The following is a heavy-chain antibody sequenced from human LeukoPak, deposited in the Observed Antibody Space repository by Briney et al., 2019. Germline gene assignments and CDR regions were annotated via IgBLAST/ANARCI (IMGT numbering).Heavy chain of an antibody. CDR3: ARDLSETGTFDY. Sequence: ASVKVSCKASGYTFTSYDINWVRQAPGQGLEWMGWINPNSGGTNYAQKFQGRVTMTRDTSISTAYMELSRLRSDDTAVYYCARDLSETGTFDYWGQGTLVTVSS. J-gene: IGHJ4*02. V-gene: IGHV1-2*02. CDR1: GYTFTSYD. CDR2: INPNSGGT. D-gene: IGHD6-13*01.